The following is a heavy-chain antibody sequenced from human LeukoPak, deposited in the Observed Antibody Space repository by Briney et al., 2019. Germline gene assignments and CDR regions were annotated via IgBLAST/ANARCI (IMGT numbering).Heavy chain of an antibody. J-gene: IGHJ5*02. V-gene: IGHV1-2*02. CDR1: GYTFTGYY. CDR3: ARGVPAACPWWFDP. D-gene: IGHD2-2*01. CDR2: INPNSGGT. Sequence: GASVKVSCKASGYTFTGYYMHWVRQAPGQGLEWMGWINPNSGGTNYAQKFQGRVTMTRDTSISTAYLELSRLRSDDTAVYYCARGVPAACPWWFDPWGQGTLVTVSS.